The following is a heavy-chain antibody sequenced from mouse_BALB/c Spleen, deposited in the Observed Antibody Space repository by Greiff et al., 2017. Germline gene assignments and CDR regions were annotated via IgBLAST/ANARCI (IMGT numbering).Heavy chain of an antibody. CDR1: GFSLTSYG. CDR2: IWAGGST. V-gene: IGHV2-9*02. CDR3: ARSTTVVGGAY. D-gene: IGHD1-1*01. Sequence: VKLVESGPGLVAPSQSLSITCTVSGFSLTSYGVHWVRQPPGKGLEWLGVIWAGGSTNYNSALMSRLSISKDNSKSQVFLKMNSLQTDDTAMYYCARSTTVVGGAYWGQGTLVTVSA. J-gene: IGHJ3*01.